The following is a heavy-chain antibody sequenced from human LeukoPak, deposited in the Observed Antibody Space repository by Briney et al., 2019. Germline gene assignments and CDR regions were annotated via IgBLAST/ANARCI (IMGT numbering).Heavy chain of an antibody. CDR2: ISYSGAT. CDR1: GRSISTTNFY. D-gene: IGHD3-3*01. V-gene: IGHV4-39*01. Sequence: SETLSLACTVSGRSISTTNFYWGWIRQPPGKGLEWIGSISYSGATYYNPSLKSRLTVSADTSKKEVSLRLNSVTAADTAVYYCASLPRYDFWAWGQGNLVIVSS. CDR3: ASLPRYDFWA. J-gene: IGHJ5*02.